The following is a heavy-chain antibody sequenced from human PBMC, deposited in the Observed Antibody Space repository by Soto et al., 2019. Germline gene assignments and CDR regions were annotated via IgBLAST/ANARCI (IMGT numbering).Heavy chain of an antibody. V-gene: IGHV3-23*01. J-gene: IGHJ4*02. D-gene: IGHD3-16*01. CDR1: TSNFKDYA. CDR3: AKNKGAITFLHFDT. CDR2: LTETGVST. Sequence: GSLRLSCVCSTSNFKDYAMAWVRQAPGKGLEWVSALTETGVSTYYAASVKGRFTISRDNSRNTVYLQMDRLRVADTAVYYCAKNKGAITFLHFDTWGQGTQVTVSS.